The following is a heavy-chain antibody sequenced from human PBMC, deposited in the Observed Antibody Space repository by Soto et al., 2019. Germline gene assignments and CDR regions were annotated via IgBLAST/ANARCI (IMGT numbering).Heavy chain of an antibody. CDR2: IYYSGST. Sequence: SETLSLTCTVSGGSISSGGYYWSWIRQHPGKGLEWIGYIYYSGSTYYNPSLKSRVTISVDTSKNQFSLKLSSVTAADTAVYYCARAHPYYYYYGMDVWGQGTTVTVSS. CDR1: GGSISSGGYY. CDR3: ARAHPYYYYYGMDV. V-gene: IGHV4-31*03. J-gene: IGHJ6*02.